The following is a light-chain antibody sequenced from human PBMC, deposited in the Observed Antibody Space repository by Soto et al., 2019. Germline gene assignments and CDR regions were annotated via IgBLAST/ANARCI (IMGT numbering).Light chain of an antibody. CDR3: SSYTSSNTLV. CDR1: SSDVGGYNY. Sequence: QSALTQPASVSGSPGQSITISCTGTSSDVGGYNYVSWYQQHPGKAPKLMIYEVSSRPSGVSNRFSGSKSGNMASLTISGLQAEDEADYYCSSYTSSNTLVFGTGTKLTVL. V-gene: IGLV2-14*01. J-gene: IGLJ1*01. CDR2: EVS.